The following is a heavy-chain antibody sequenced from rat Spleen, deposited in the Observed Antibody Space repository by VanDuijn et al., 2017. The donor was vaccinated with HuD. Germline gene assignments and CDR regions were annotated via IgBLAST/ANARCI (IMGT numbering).Heavy chain of an antibody. V-gene: IGHV5-27*01. D-gene: IGHD1-2*01. CDR1: GFTFSNYY. CDR3: TRGFTVAVF. J-gene: IGHJ2*01. CDR2: ISTGGDT. Sequence: EVQLVESGGGLVQPGRSLKLSCAASGFTFSNYYMAWVRQAPTKGLEWVAYISTGGDTYYRDSVKGRFTISRDSAKSTLYLQMDSLRSEDTATYYCTRGFTVAVFWGQGVMVTVSA.